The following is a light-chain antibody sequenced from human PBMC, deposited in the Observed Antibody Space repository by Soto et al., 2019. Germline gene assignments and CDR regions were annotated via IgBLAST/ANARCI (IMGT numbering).Light chain of an antibody. CDR3: VLYMGGGIWV. Sequence: QAVVTQEPSFSVSPGGTVTLTCGLSSGSVSTTYYPSWYQQTPGQAPRTLIYNTDARPSGVPDRFSGFILGNKAALTITGAQADDESDYYCVLYMGGGIWVFGGGTKLTVL. J-gene: IGLJ3*02. V-gene: IGLV8-61*01. CDR2: NTD. CDR1: SGSVSTTYY.